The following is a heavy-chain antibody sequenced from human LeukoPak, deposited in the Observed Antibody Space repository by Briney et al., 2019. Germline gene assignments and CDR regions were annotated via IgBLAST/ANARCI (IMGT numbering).Heavy chain of an antibody. CDR2: ISSSGSTI. D-gene: IGHD3-10*02. J-gene: IGHJ6*04. CDR3: AELGITLIGGV. Sequence: PGGSLRLSCAASGYTFSSYEMNWVRQAPGKGLEWVSYISSSGSTIYYAESVKGRFTISRDSAKNSLYLQMNSLRADDTAVYYCAELGITLIGGVWGKGTTVTISS. V-gene: IGHV3-48*03. CDR1: GYTFSSYE.